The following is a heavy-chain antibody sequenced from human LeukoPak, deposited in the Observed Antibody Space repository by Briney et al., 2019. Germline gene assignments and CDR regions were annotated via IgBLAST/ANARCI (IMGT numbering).Heavy chain of an antibody. D-gene: IGHD1-26*01. V-gene: IGHV3-7*01. CDR1: GFTFSSYW. CDR3: AKPNGGELQEPFDY. Sequence: PGGSLRLSCAASGFTFSSYWMSWVRQAPGKGLEWVANIKQDGSEKYYVDSVKGRFTISRDNAKNSLYLQMNSLRAEDTAVYYCAKPNGGELQEPFDYWGQGTLVTVSS. CDR2: IKQDGSEK. J-gene: IGHJ4*02.